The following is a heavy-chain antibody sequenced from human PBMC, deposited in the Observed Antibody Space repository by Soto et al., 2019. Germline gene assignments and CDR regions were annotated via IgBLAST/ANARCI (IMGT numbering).Heavy chain of an antibody. D-gene: IGHD3-10*01. CDR1: GFTFSSYA. CDR3: AKDLYYYGSGSYYRALGLDAFYI. CDR2: ISGSGGST. V-gene: IGHV3-23*01. J-gene: IGHJ3*02. Sequence: GGSLRLSCAASGFTFSSYAMSWVRQAPGKGLEWVSAISGSGGSTYYADSVKGRFTISRDNSKNTLYLQMNSLRAEDTAVYYCAKDLYYYGSGSYYRALGLDAFYIWGQGTMVTVS.